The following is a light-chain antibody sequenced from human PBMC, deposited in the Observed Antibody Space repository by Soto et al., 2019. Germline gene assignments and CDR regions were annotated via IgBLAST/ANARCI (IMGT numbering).Light chain of an antibody. CDR2: AAS. CDR1: QGISSY. V-gene: IGKV1-9*01. CDR3: QQLNSYPFT. J-gene: IGKJ4*01. Sequence: IQLTQSPSSLSASVGDRVTITCRASQGISSYLAWYQQKPGTAPKLLIYAASTLQSGVPSRFSGSGSGTDFTLTISSLQPEDFATYYCQQLNSYPFTFGGGTKVEIK.